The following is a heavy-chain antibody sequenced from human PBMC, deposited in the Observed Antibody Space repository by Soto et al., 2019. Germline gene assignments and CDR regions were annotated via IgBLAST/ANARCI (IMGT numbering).Heavy chain of an antibody. Sequence: AASVKVSCKASGYTFTDYNLHWVRQAPGQGLEWMGSINPRNGDAVSAQKFQARVTMTRDASITTAYMELIRLTSPDTAVYYCARHRFTSGSDYFDYWGQGTLVTVSS. CDR3: ARHRFTSGSDYFDY. J-gene: IGHJ4*02. D-gene: IGHD1-1*01. V-gene: IGHV1-2*02. CDR1: GYTFTDYN. CDR2: INPRNGDA.